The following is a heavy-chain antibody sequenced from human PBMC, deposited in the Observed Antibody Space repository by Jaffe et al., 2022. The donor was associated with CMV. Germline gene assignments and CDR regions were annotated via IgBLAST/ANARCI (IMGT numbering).Heavy chain of an antibody. V-gene: IGHV1-46*01. J-gene: IGHJ3*02. CDR1: GYTFTSYY. CDR2: INPSGGST. D-gene: IGHD2-15*01. Sequence: QVQLVQSGAEVKKPGASVKVSCKASGYTFTSYYMHWVRQAPGQGLEWMGIINPSGGSTSYAQKFQGRVTMTRDTSTSTVYMELSSLRSEDTAVYYCASAYCSGGSCWAFDIWGQGTMVTVSS. CDR3: ASAYCSGGSCWAFDI.